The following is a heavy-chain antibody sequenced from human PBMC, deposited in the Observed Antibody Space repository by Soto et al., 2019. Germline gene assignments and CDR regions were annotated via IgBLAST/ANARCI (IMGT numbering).Heavy chain of an antibody. V-gene: IGHV3-53*01. J-gene: IGHJ4*02. CDR3: ERSRYTGTYSGRFLDY. CDR1: GFTVSSSY. D-gene: IGHD1-26*01. Sequence: GCSLRLSCAASGFTVSSSYLTWVRQAPGKGLEWVAILYTGTDTVYADSVKGRFTISRDSSKNTLYLQMHSLRAEDTAMYFCERSRYTGTYSGRFLDYWGQGSLVSVTA. CDR2: LYTGTDT.